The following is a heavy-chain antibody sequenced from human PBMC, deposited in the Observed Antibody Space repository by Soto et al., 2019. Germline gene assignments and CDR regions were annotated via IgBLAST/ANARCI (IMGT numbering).Heavy chain of an antibody. D-gene: IGHD4-4*01. V-gene: IGHV1-69*02. J-gene: IGHJ4*02. CDR3: ARQNDAYSPFDY. CDR1: GGTFSSYT. Sequence: QVQLVQSGAEVKKPGSSVKVSCKASGGTFSSYTISWVRQAPGQGLEWMGRIIPILDMADYAQKFQGRVTITADKPTSTAYMELSSLRSEDTAVYYCARQNDAYSPFDYWGQGTMLTVSS. CDR2: IIPILDMA.